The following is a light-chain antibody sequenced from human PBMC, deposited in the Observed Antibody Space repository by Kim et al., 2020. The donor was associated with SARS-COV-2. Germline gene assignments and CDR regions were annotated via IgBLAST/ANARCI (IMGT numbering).Light chain of an antibody. CDR3: QQFNSFPLT. Sequence: AIQLAQSPSSLSASVGDRVTITCRASQGITNSLAWYQQKPGRPPKILIFDAINLESGVPSRFSGSGSGTYFTLTISSLQPEDVATYYCQQFNSFPLTFGGGTKLEI. CDR1: QGITNS. V-gene: IGKV1-13*02. CDR2: DAI. J-gene: IGKJ4*01.